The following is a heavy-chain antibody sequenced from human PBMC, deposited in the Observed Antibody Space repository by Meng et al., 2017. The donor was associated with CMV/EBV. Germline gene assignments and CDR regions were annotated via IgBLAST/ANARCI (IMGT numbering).Heavy chain of an antibody. V-gene: IGHV4-34*01. CDR3: ARGGNWFDP. CDR2: INHSGSN. J-gene: IGHJ5*02. CDR1: GGSFSGYY. Sequence: QVGLQEWGSGLFKPSAAPPLTCAGYGGSFSGYYWGRIRQPPGKGMGWIGEINHSGSNNYNPSLKSRVTISVDTSKNQFSLKLSSVTAADTAVYYCARGGNWFDPWGQGTLVTVSS.